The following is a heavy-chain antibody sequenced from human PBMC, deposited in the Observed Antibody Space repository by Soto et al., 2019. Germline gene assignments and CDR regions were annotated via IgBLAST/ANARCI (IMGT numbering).Heavy chain of an antibody. CDR3: ASTDSGWPTFEAN. V-gene: IGHV4-4*03. CDR1: GGSISSTKW. J-gene: IGHJ4*02. Sequence: PETLSLTCAVSGGSISSTKWWSWVRQPPGKGLEWIGEIFHGGDTNYNPSLKSRVTISVDKSKNQFSLNLSSVTAADTAVYYCASTDSGWPTFEANWGQGXQVTVYS. CDR2: IFHGGDT. D-gene: IGHD6-25*01.